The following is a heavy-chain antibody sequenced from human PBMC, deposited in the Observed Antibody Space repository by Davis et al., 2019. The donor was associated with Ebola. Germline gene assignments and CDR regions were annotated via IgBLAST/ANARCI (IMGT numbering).Heavy chain of an antibody. CDR3: TRGTFDY. V-gene: IGHV3-72*01. CDR2: TRNKANSYTT. CDR1: GFTFSDHY. Sequence: GGSLRLSCAASGFTFSDHYMDWVRQAPGKGLEWVGRTRNKANSYTTEYAASVKGRFTVSRDESKNSLYLQMNSLKTEDTAVYYCTRGTFDYWGQGTLVTVSS. J-gene: IGHJ4*02.